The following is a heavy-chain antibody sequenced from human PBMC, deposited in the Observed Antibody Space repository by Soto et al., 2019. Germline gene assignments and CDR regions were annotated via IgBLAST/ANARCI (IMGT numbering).Heavy chain of an antibody. Sequence: GESLKISCAASGFTFSSYSMNWVRQAPGKGLEWVSYISSSSSTIYYADSVKGRFTISRDNAKNSLYLQMNSLRAEDTAVYYCARGSGTGKHYYYYYMDVWGKGTTVTVSS. CDR2: ISSSSSTI. CDR1: GFTFSSYS. CDR3: ARGSGTGKHYYYYYMDV. V-gene: IGHV3-48*01. J-gene: IGHJ6*03. D-gene: IGHD1-1*01.